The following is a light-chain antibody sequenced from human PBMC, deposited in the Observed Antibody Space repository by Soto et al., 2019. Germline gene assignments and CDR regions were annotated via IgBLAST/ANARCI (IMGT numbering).Light chain of an antibody. V-gene: IGKV1-39*01. CDR3: QQTYNSPET. J-gene: IGKJ1*01. CDR2: AAS. Sequence: DIQMTQSPSSLSASVGDRVTITCRASQSIDNYFNWFQQKPGNPPKLLIYAASILQSGVPSRFSGRGSGTDFTLTISSLQPEDFATYYCQQTYNSPETFGQGTKVEI. CDR1: QSIDNY.